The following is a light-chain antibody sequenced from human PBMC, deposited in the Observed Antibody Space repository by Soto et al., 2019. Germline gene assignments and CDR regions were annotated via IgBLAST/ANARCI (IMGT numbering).Light chain of an antibody. CDR1: SSDVGAYNF. V-gene: IGLV2-8*01. J-gene: IGLJ2*01. Sequence: SALTQPPSASGSPGQSVTISCTGSSSDVGAYNFVSWYQQHPGKAPKLMIYEVTNRPSGVPDRFSGSKSGNTASLTVSGLQTEDEADYYCSSYAGSTNLIFGGGTKLTVL. CDR2: EVT. CDR3: SSYAGSTNLI.